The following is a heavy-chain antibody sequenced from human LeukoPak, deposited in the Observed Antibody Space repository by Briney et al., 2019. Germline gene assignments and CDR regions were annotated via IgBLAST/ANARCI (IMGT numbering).Heavy chain of an antibody. J-gene: IGHJ4*02. CDR2: IRNKAYGGTT. CDR3: TRGSDFWSGYYVNFDY. Sequence: GGSLRLSCTASGFTFGDYAMSWFRQAPGKGLEWVGFIRNKAYGGTTEYAASVKGRFTISRDDSKSIAYLQMNSLKTEDTAVYYCTRGSDFWSGYYVNFDYWGQGTLVTVSS. V-gene: IGHV3-49*03. D-gene: IGHD3-3*01. CDR1: GFTFGDYA.